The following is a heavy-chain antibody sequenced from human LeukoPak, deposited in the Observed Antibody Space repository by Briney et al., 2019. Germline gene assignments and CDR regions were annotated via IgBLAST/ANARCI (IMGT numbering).Heavy chain of an antibody. CDR3: ARHETLENSNYFDY. CDR1: GFTFGSYW. CDR2: INHSGST. V-gene: IGHV4-34*01. Sequence: GSLRLSCAASGFTFGSYWMSWIRQPPGKGLEWIGEINHSGSTNYNPSLKSRVTISVDTSKNQFSLKLSSVTAADTAVYYCARHETLENSNYFDYWGQGTLVTVSS. J-gene: IGHJ4*02. D-gene: IGHD4-11*01.